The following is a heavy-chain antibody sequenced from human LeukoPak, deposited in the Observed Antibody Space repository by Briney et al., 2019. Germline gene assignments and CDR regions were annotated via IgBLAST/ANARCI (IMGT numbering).Heavy chain of an antibody. V-gene: IGHV1-18*01. Sequence: ASVKVSCKASGYTFTSYAMNWVRQAPGQGLEWMGWISAYNGITNYAQKLQGRVTMTTDTSTSTAYMELRSLRSDDTAVYYCARDEGYCSGGSCYGADYWGQGTLVTVSS. CDR3: ARDEGYCSGGSCYGADY. D-gene: IGHD2-15*01. CDR2: ISAYNGIT. CDR1: GYTFTSYA. J-gene: IGHJ4*02.